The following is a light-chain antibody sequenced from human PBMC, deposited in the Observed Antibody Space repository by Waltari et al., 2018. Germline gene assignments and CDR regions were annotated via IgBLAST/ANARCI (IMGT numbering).Light chain of an antibody. CDR2: ASS. Sequence: IQMTQSPSSLSASVADRVTITCRASQAIGNYLAWYQQKPGRVPKLLISASSTLQSGVPSRFSGSGSGTEFTLTISSLLPEDVATYYCQQYSSVPLTFGAGTRVEIK. CDR3: QQYSSVPLT. V-gene: IGKV1-27*01. CDR1: QAIGNY. J-gene: IGKJ4*01.